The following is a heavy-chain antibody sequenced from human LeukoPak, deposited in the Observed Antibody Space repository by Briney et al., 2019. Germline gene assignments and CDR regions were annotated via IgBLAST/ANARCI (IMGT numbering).Heavy chain of an antibody. CDR1: GGSISSYY. V-gene: IGHV4-59*12. J-gene: IGHJ3*02. CDR2: IYYSGST. Sequence: SETLSLTCTVSGGSISSYYWSWIRQPPGKGLEWIGYIYYSGSTNYNPSLESRVTISVDTSKNQFSLKLSSVTAADTAVYYCARDRAYYYDSSGYHGAFDIWGQGTLVTVSS. D-gene: IGHD3-22*01. CDR3: ARDRAYYYDSSGYHGAFDI.